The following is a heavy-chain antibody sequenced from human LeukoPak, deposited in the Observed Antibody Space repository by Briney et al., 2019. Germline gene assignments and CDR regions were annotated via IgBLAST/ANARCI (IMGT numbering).Heavy chain of an antibody. CDR2: INHSGST. CDR3: ARPSSRRRWLQSHAFDI. CDR1: GGSFSGYY. Sequence: SETLSLTCAVYGGSFSGYYWSWIRQPPGKGLEWIGEINHSGSTNYNPSLKSRVTISVDTSKNQFSLKLSSVTAADTAVYYCARPSSRRRWLQSHAFDIWGQGTMVTVSS. V-gene: IGHV4-34*01. D-gene: IGHD5-24*01. J-gene: IGHJ3*02.